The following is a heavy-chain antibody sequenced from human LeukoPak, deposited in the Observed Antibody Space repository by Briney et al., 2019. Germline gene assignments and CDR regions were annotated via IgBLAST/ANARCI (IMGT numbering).Heavy chain of an antibody. V-gene: IGHV3-23*01. J-gene: IGHJ4*02. Sequence: GGSLRLSCAASGFTFTSYTMSWVRQAPGKGLEWVSAITGSGGSTYYADSVKGRFTISRDNSKNTLYLQINSLTVDDAALYYCARGGVYIGSFFDYWGQGTLVTVSS. CDR1: GFTFTSYT. D-gene: IGHD1-26*01. CDR2: ITGSGGST. CDR3: ARGGVYIGSFFDY.